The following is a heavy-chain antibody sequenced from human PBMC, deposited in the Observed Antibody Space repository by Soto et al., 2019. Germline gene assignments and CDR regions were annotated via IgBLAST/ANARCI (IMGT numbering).Heavy chain of an antibody. CDR1: GGSVSSGSYY. J-gene: IGHJ4*02. D-gene: IGHD3-22*01. V-gene: IGHV4-61*01. CDR3: ARGIRYDSSGYLGERFDY. CDR2: IYYSGST. Sequence: SETLSLTCTVSGGSVSSGSYYWSWIRQPPGKGLEWIGYIYYSGSTNYNPSLKSRVTISVDTSKNQFSLKLSSVTAADTAVYYCARGIRYDSSGYLGERFDYWGQGTLVTVSS.